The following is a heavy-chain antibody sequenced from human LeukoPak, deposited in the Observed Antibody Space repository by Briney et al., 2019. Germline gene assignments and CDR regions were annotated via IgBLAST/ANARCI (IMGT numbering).Heavy chain of an antibody. V-gene: IGHV1-18*01. J-gene: IGHJ4*02. D-gene: IGHD1-26*01. CDR2: ISAYNGNT. CDR3: ARGRESPYSGTLSSNFDY. Sequence: ASVKVSCKASGYTFTSYGISWVRQAPGQGLEWMGWISAYNGNTNYAQKLQGRVTMTTDTSTSTAYMELRSLRSDDTAVYYCARGRESPYSGTLSSNFDYWGQGTLVTVSS. CDR1: GYTFTSYG.